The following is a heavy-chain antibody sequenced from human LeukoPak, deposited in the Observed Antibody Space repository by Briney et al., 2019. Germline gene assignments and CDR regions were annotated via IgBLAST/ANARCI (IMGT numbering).Heavy chain of an antibody. J-gene: IGHJ5*02. CDR3: ARDRGDGFDP. V-gene: IGHV4-61*02. CDR2: IYTSGST. CDR1: GGSISSGSYY. D-gene: IGHD3-10*01. Sequence: SQTLSLTCTVSGGSISSGSYYWRWIRQPAGKGLEWIGRIYTSGSTNYNPSLKSRVTISVDTSKNQFSLKLSSVTAADTAVYYCARDRGDGFDPWGQGTLVTVSS.